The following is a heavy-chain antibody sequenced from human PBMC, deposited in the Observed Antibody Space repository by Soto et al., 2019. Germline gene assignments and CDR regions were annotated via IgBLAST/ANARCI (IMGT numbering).Heavy chain of an antibody. CDR3: AKGGYRTLAWFDP. V-gene: IGHV4-34*01. J-gene: IGHJ5*02. Sequence: PSETLSLTCAVYGGSFSGYYWSWIRQPPGKGLEWIGEINHSGSTNYNLSLKGRVTISIDSSKNQFSLRLKSVTAADTAVYYCAKGGYRTLAWFDPWGQGTLVTVSS. CDR1: GGSFSGYY. D-gene: IGHD5-18*01. CDR2: INHSGST.